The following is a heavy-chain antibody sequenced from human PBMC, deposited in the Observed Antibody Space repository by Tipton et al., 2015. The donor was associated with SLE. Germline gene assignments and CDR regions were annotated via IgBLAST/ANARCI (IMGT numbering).Heavy chain of an antibody. J-gene: IGHJ4*02. D-gene: IGHD3-22*01. CDR1: GFTVSSNY. CDR2: IYSGGST. Sequence: SLRLSCAASGFTVSSNYMSWVRQAPGKGLEWVSVIYSGGSTYYADSLKGRFTISRPNSKNTLYLQMNSLRAEDTAVYYCASRASSGYYSFDYWGQGTLVTVSS. V-gene: IGHV3-53*04. CDR3: ASRASSGYYSFDY.